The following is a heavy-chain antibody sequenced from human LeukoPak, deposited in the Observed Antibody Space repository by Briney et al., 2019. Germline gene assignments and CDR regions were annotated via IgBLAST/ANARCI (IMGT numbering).Heavy chain of an antibody. D-gene: IGHD5-24*01. CDR1: GDSISSYY. J-gene: IGHJ4*02. CDR3: AAQRRDGYNSFDY. V-gene: IGHV4-4*09. CDR2: ILTSGST. Sequence: PSETLSLTCTVSGDSISSYYWTWIRQPPGKGLEWIGYILTSGSTNYNPSLKSRVTISVDTSKNQFSLKLSSVTAADTAVYYCAAQRRDGYNSFDYWGQGTLVTVSS.